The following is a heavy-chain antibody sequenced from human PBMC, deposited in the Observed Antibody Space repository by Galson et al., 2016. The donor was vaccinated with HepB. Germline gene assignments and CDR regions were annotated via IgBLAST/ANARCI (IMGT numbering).Heavy chain of an antibody. CDR1: GFTFSSYA. Sequence: SLRLSCAASGFTFSSYAMHWVRQAPGKGLEHVSVISTNGDTTYYAKSVKGRFTVSRDNSKSMMYLQMDSLRVQDMAVYYCARRLGATGGWIDPWGQGTLVTVSS. J-gene: IGHJ5*02. CDR3: ARRLGATGGWIDP. V-gene: IGHV3-64*01. D-gene: IGHD1-26*01. CDR2: ISTNGDTT.